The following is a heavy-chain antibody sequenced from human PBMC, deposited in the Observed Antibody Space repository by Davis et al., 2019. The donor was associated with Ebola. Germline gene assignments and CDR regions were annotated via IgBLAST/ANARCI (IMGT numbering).Heavy chain of an antibody. Sequence: SGPTLVKPTQTLTLTCTFSGFSLSTSGVPLVSLLPPPLHALSCLALLYLDDDKRYSPSLKSRLTITKDTTKNQVVLTMTNMDPVDTATYYCAHSHYGGGDYWGQGTLVTVSS. J-gene: IGHJ4*02. D-gene: IGHD3-16*01. V-gene: IGHV2-5*02. CDR1: GFSLSTSGVP. CDR2: LYLDDDK. CDR3: AHSHYGGGDY.